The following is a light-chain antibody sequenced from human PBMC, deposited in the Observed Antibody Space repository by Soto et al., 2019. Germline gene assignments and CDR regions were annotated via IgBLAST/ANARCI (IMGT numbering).Light chain of an antibody. CDR3: TSYAGSNNLV. CDR2: EVS. Sequence: QSALTQPPSASGSPGQSVTISCTGTSSDIGGYNYVSWYQQHPGKAPKLIIYEVSKRPSGVPDRFSGSKSGNTASLTVSGLHAEDEADYYCTSYAGSNNLVFAGGTQLTVL. CDR1: SSDIGGYNY. J-gene: IGLJ3*02. V-gene: IGLV2-8*01.